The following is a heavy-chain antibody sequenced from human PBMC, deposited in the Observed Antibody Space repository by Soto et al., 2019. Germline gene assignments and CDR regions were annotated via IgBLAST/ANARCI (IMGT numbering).Heavy chain of an antibody. CDR1: GGTFSSYA. V-gene: IGHV1-69*13. J-gene: IGHJ3*02. CDR3: ARDHRVNAFDI. CDR2: IIPIFGTA. Sequence: ASVKVSCKASGGTFSSYAISWVRQAPGQGLEWTGGIIPIFGTANYAQKFQGRVTITADESTSTAYMELSSLRSEDTAVYYCARDHRVNAFDIWGQGTMVTVSS. D-gene: IGHD6-13*01.